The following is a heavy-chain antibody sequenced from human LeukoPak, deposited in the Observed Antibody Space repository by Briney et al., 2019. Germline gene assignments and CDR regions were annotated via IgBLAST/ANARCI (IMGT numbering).Heavy chain of an antibody. CDR2: IWYDGTNR. Sequence: GSLRLSCAASGFTLTTHGMHWVRQAPGKGLEWVALIWYDGTNRYYADSVKGRFTISRDNSNNTLYLQMNSLRAEDTAVYYCARQTTVATDCWGQGTLVTVSS. CDR1: GFTLTTHG. J-gene: IGHJ4*02. CDR3: ARQTTVATDC. V-gene: IGHV3-33*01. D-gene: IGHD4-23*01.